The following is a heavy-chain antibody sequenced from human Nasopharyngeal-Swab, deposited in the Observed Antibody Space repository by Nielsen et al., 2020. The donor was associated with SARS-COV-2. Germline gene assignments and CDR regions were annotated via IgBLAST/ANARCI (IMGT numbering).Heavy chain of an antibody. CDR2: IYHSGST. D-gene: IGHD2-15*01. CDR3: ARVIAWFDP. J-gene: IGHJ5*02. Sequence: WIRQPPGKGLEWIGEIYHSGSTNYNPSLKSRINISLDKSKNQFSLKLRSVTAADTAVYYCARVIAWFDPWGQGTLVTVSP. V-gene: IGHV4-4*02.